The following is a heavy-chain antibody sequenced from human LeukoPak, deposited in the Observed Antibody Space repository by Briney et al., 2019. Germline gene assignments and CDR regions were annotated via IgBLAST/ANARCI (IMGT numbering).Heavy chain of an antibody. J-gene: IGHJ4*02. V-gene: IGHV4-39*01. Sequence: PSETLSLTCTVSSGSISSSSYYWGWIRQPPGKGLEWIGSIYYSGSTYYNPSLKSRVTISVDTSKNQFSLKLSSVTAADTAVYYCARPGRRDYYFDYWGQGTLVTVSS. D-gene: IGHD2-21*02. CDR1: SGSISSSSYY. CDR3: ARPGRRDYYFDY. CDR2: IYYSGST.